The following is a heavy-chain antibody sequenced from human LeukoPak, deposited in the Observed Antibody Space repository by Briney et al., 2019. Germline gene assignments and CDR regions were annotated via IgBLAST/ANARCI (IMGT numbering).Heavy chain of an antibody. CDR1: GYRFTSYW. D-gene: IGHD6-6*01. Sequence: GESLKISCKGSGYRFTSYWIGWVRQMPGKGLEWMGIIYPGDSDTRYSPSFQGQDTISADKSISTAYLQWSSLKASDTAMYYCARRYSSSAGASDAFDIWGQGTMVTVSS. J-gene: IGHJ3*02. V-gene: IGHV5-51*01. CDR3: ARRYSSSAGASDAFDI. CDR2: IYPGDSDT.